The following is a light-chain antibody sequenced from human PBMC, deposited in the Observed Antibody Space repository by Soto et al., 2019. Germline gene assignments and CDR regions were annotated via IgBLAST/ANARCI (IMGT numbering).Light chain of an antibody. CDR1: QSVSSSY. CDR3: QQYCSSPWT. CDR2: GAS. J-gene: IGKJ1*01. V-gene: IGKV3-20*01. Sequence: EIVLTQSPGTLSLSPGQRATLSCRASQSVSSSYLAWYQQIPGQAPRLLIYGASSRATGIPDRFSGSGSGTDFTLTINRLEPADFAVYYCQQYCSSPWTLAQWTKVDTK.